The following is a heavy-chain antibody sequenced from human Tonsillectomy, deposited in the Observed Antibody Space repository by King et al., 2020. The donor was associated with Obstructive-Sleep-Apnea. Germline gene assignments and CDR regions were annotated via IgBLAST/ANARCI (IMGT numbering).Heavy chain of an antibody. V-gene: IGHV3-74*01. CDR2: INSDGSTT. D-gene: IGHD2-2*01. CDR3: ARDRDCRSTSCFLGMDV. J-gene: IGHJ6*04. CDR1: GFTFSSYW. Sequence: VQLVESGGGLVQPGGSLRLSCAASGFTFSSYWMHWVRQAPGKGLVWVSRINSDGSTTTYADSVKGRFTISRDNAKNTLQLQMSSLRAEDTAVYFCARDRDCRSTSCFLGMDVWGAGATVTVSS.